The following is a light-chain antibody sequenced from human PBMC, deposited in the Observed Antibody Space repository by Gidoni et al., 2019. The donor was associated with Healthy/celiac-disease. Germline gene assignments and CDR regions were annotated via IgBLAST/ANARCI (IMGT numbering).Light chain of an antibody. CDR1: QSISSY. CDR3: QQSYSTPRT. J-gene: IGKJ1*01. Sequence: QMTQSPSSLSASVGDRVTITCLASQSISSYLNWYQQKPGKAPKLLIYDASSLQSGVPSRFSGSGSGTDFTLTISSLQPEDFATYYCQQSYSTPRTFGQGTKVEIK. V-gene: IGKV1-39*01. CDR2: DAS.